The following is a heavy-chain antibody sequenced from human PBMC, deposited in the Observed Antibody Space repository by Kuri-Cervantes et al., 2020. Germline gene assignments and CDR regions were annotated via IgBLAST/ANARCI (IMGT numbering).Heavy chain of an antibody. CDR1: GFNFNIYS. CDR3: ARTLYDILTGYYY. Sequence: ESLKISCAASGFNFNIYSMNWARQAPGKGLEWIGEINHSGSTNYNPSLKSRVTISVDTSKNQFSLKLSSVTAADTAVYYCARTLYDILTGYYYWGQGTLVTVSS. J-gene: IGHJ4*02. D-gene: IGHD3-9*01. CDR2: INHSGST. V-gene: IGHV4-34*01.